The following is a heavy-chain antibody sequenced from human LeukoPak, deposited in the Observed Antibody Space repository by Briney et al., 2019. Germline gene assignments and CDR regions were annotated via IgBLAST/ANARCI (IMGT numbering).Heavy chain of an antibody. Sequence: ASVKVSCKASGYTFTGYYTHWVRQAPGQGLEWMGRINPNSGGTNYAQKFQGRVTMTRDTSISTAYMELSRLRSDDTAVYYCARSRLRYSWDYYYYGMDVWGQGTTVTVSS. D-gene: IGHD3-9*01. CDR1: GYTFTGYY. CDR2: INPNSGGT. CDR3: ARSRLRYSWDYYYYGMDV. J-gene: IGHJ6*02. V-gene: IGHV1-2*06.